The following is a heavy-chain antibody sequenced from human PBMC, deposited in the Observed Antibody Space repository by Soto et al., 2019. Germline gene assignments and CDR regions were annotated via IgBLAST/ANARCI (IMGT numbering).Heavy chain of an antibody. Sequence: QVQLVQSGAEVKKPGASVKVSCKASGYTFTGYYMHWVRQAPGQGLEWMGWINPNSGGSNYAQKFQGWVTMTRDTSISTAYMELSRLRSDDTAVYYCARDLSADGKAFDIWGQGTMVTVSS. J-gene: IGHJ3*02. CDR3: ARDLSADGKAFDI. V-gene: IGHV1-2*04. CDR2: INPNSGGS. CDR1: GYTFTGYY.